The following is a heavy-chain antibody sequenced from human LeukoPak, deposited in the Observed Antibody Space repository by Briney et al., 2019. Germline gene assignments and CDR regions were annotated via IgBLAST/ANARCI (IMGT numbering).Heavy chain of an antibody. CDR2: INHSGST. J-gene: IGHJ5*02. V-gene: IGHV4-34*01. Sequence: PSETLSLTCTVSGGSISYYWRWMRQPAGKGLEWIGEINHSGSTNYNPSLKSRVTISVDTSKNQFSLKLSSVTAADTAVYYCARIQVRGVNLDPWGQGTLVTVSS. CDR3: ARIQVRGVNLDP. CDR1: GGSISYY. D-gene: IGHD3-10*01.